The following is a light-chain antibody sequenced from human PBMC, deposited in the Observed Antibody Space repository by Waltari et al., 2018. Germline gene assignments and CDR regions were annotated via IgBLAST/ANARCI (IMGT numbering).Light chain of an antibody. CDR2: VNSDGSH. CDR1: SGHSTNV. J-gene: IGLJ3*02. V-gene: IGLV4-69*01. Sequence: QLVLTQSPSASASLGASVKLTCTLSSGHSTNVIACLQQRPEKGPRYLMKVNSDGSHNKGDEIPDRFSGSSSGAERYLTISSRQSEDEGDYYCQTGGHGTWVFGGGTKLTVL. CDR3: QTGGHGTWV.